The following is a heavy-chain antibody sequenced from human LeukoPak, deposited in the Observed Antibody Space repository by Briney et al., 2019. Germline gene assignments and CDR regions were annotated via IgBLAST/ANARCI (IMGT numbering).Heavy chain of an antibody. CDR2: ISYDGSNK. V-gene: IGHV3-30*04. Sequence: GGSLRLSCAASRFTFRSYAMHWVRQAPGKGLEWVAVISYDGSNKYYVDSVKGRFTISRDNSKNTLYLQMNSLRAEDTAVYYCAKDLGGIYYFDYWGQGTLVTVSS. D-gene: IGHD2-8*02. J-gene: IGHJ4*02. CDR1: RFTFRSYA. CDR3: AKDLGGIYYFDY.